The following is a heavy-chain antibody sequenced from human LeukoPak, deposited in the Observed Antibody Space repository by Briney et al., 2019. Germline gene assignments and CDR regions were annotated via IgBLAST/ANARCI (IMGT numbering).Heavy chain of an antibody. J-gene: IGHJ4*02. D-gene: IGHD3-16*02. CDR3: ARYIWGSYPTFEDY. V-gene: IGHV4-59*01. Sequence: SETLSLTCTVSGGSISSYYWSWIRQPPGKGLEWIGYISYSGSTNYNPSLKSRVTISVDTSKNQLSLKLNSVNAADTAVYYCARYIWGSYPTFEDYWGQGSLVTVSS. CDR2: ISYSGST. CDR1: GGSISSYY.